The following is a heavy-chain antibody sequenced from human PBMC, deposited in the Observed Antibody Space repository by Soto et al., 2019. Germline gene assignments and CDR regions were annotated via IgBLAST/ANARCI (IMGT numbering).Heavy chain of an antibody. D-gene: IGHD4-17*01. CDR2: MSYDGAIT. CDR1: GVTFTSFT. V-gene: IGHV3-30-3*01. CDR3: ARDRPYGDPTWFDS. J-gene: IGHJ5*01. Sequence: QVQLVESGGGVVQPGGSLSLSCAPSGVTFTSFTMHWVSQAPGKGLEWIAVMSYDGAITDYADAVKGRFTISRDTFKNTFYLHMNNLTADDTAMYYCARDRPYGDPTWFDSCGQGTLVTVSS.